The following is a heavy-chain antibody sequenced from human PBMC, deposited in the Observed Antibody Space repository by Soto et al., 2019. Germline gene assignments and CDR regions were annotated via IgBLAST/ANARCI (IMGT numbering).Heavy chain of an antibody. CDR3: AREHDSSGYLDY. V-gene: IGHV3-33*01. CDR2: IWYDGSNK. D-gene: IGHD3-22*01. J-gene: IGHJ4*02. Sequence: GGSLRLSCAASGFTFSSYGMHWVRQAPGKGLEWVAVIWYDGSNKYYADSVKGRFTISRDNSKNTLYLQMNSLRAEDTAVYYCAREHDSSGYLDYWGQGTLVTVPS. CDR1: GFTFSSYG.